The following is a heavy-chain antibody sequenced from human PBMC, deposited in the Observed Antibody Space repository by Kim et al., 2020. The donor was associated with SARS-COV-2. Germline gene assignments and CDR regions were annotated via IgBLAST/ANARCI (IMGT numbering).Heavy chain of an antibody. J-gene: IGHJ4*02. CDR2: INHSGST. CDR1: GGSFSGYY. V-gene: IGHV4-34*01. CDR3: ASITYGSGMRDFDY. Sequence: SETLSLTCAVYGGSFSGYYWSWIRQPPGKGLEWIGEINHSGSTNYNPSLKSRVTISVDTSKNQFSLKLSSVTAADTAVYYCASITYGSGMRDFDYWGQGTLVTVSS. D-gene: IGHD3-10*01.